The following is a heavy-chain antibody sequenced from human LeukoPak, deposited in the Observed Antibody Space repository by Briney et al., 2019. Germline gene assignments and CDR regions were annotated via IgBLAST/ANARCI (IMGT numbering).Heavy chain of an antibody. CDR1: GFTFSNYA. J-gene: IGHJ3*01. D-gene: IGHD1-1*01. V-gene: IGHV3-23*01. CDR3: ARKWNGAFDV. CDR2: LSDNGGVYT. Sequence: GGSLRLSCAASGFTFSNYAMSWFRQAPGKGLEWVSDLSDNGGVYTNYVGSVKGRFTISRDNSKNTLYLQMNSLRAEDTAVYYCARKWNGAFDVWDQGTMVTVSS.